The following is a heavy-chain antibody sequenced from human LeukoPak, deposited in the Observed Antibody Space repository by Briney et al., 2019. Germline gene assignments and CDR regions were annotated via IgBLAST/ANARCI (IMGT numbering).Heavy chain of an antibody. CDR2: INHSGST. V-gene: IGHV4-34*01. Sequence: KPSETLSLTCAVYGGSFSGYYWSWIRQPPGKGLEWIGEINHSGSTNYNPSLKSRVTISVDTSKNQFSLKLSSVTAADTAVYYCARELRRFGELLHTTWGQGTLVTVSS. D-gene: IGHD3-10*01. J-gene: IGHJ4*02. CDR1: GGSFSGYY. CDR3: ARELRRFGELLHTT.